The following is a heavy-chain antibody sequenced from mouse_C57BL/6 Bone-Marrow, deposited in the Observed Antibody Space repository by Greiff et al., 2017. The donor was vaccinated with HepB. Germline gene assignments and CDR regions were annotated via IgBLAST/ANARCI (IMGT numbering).Heavy chain of an antibody. CDR2: ISYDGSN. CDR3: ARGDYGSNCDY. V-gene: IGHV3-6*01. D-gene: IGHD1-1*01. Sequence: EVQLVESGPGLVKPSQSLSLTCSVTGYSITSGYYWNWIRQFPGNKLEWMGYISYDGSNNYNPSLKNRISITRDTSKNQFFLKLNSVTTEDTATYYCARGDYGSNCDYWGQGTTLTVSS. J-gene: IGHJ2*01. CDR1: GYSITSGYY.